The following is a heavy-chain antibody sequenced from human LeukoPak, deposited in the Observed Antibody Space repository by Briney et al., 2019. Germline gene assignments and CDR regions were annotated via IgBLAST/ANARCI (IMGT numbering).Heavy chain of an antibody. V-gene: IGHV3-23*01. D-gene: IGHD3-10*01. CDR2: ISDGGGSR. Sequence: GGSLRLSCAVSGITLSNYGMSWVRQAPGKGLEWVAGISDGGGSRNYADSVKGRFTISRDNPKNALYLQMNSLRAEDTAVYFCAKRGVVIRAVIIVGFHKEAYYFDYWGQGALVTVSS. J-gene: IGHJ4*02. CDR3: AKRGVVIRAVIIVGFHKEAYYFDY. CDR1: GITLSNYG.